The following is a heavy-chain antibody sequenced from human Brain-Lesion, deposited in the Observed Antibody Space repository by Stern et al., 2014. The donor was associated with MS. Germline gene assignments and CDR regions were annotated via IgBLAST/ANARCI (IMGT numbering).Heavy chain of an antibody. J-gene: IGHJ4*02. V-gene: IGHV3-9*01. CDR2: INWNSGSL. CDR3: TKDSGYFSGLFDS. D-gene: IGHD3-22*01. CDR1: GFTFDAFA. Sequence: EVQLLESGGGLVQPGRSLRLSCAASGFTFDAFAMHWVRQAPGKGLEWVSGINWNSGSLAYADSVKGRFSISRDSAKNSLFLQMNSLRPEDTALYYCTKDSGYFSGLFDSWGQGTLVTVSS.